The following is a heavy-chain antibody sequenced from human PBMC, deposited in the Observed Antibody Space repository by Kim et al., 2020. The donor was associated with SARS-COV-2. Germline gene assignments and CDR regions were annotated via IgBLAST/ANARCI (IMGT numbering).Heavy chain of an antibody. V-gene: IGHV3-15*01. D-gene: IGHD6-13*01. CDR2: IKSKTDGGTT. J-gene: IGHJ4*02. CDR1: GFTFSNAW. CDR3: TTGPSYSSSWAFDY. Sequence: GGSLRLSCAASGFTFSNAWMSWVRQAPGKGLEWVGRIKSKTDGGTTDYAAPVKGRFTISRDDSKNTLYLQMNSLKTEDTAVYYCTTGPSYSSSWAFDYWGQGTLVTVSS.